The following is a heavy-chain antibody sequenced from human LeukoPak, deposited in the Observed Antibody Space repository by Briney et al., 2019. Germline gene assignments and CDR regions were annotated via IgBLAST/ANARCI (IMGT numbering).Heavy chain of an antibody. CDR3: TRGGEVVINRPIDY. CDR2: IKSEIYGGTT. D-gene: IGHD2-21*01. CDR1: GFTFGDYT. Sequence: GGSLRLSCTGSGFTFGDYTVSWVRQAPGKGLEWLCSIKSEIYGGTTNYAASVRGRFTISREDSETIAYLDMDSLEIEDTAVYFCTRGGEVVINRPIDYWGQGTLVTVSS. J-gene: IGHJ4*02. V-gene: IGHV3-49*04.